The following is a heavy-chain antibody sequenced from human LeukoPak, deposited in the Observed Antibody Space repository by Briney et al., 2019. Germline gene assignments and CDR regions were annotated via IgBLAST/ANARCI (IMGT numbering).Heavy chain of an antibody. CDR3: ARDPRYYDFWSGYPGLNWFDP. CDR2: IYTSGST. CDR1: GGSISSYY. V-gene: IGHV4-4*07. J-gene: IGHJ5*02. D-gene: IGHD3-3*01. Sequence: PSETLSLTCTVSGGSISSYYWSWIRQPAGKGLEWIGRIYTSGSTNYNPSLKSRVTMSVDTSKNQFSLKLSSVTAADTAVYYCARDPRYYDFWSGYPGLNWFDPWGQGTLVTVSS.